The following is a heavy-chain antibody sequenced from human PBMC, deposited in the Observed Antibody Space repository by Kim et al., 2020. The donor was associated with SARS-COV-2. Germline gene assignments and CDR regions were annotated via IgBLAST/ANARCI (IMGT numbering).Heavy chain of an antibody. Sequence: GESLKISCKGSGYSFSSYWIAWVRQMPGKGLEWMGIIYPGDSDTTYSPSFQGQVIISVDRSINTAYLQWSSLKASDTAMYYCATGFWIGYYASDYWGQGTLVTVSS. J-gene: IGHJ4*02. CDR2: IYPGDSDT. CDR1: GYSFSSYW. CDR3: ATGFWIGYYASDY. V-gene: IGHV5-51*01. D-gene: IGHD3-3*01.